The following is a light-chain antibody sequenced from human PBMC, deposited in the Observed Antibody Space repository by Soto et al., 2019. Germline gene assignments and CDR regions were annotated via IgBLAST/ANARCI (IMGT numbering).Light chain of an antibody. V-gene: IGKV3-20*01. J-gene: IGKJ1*01. CDR1: QSVSSSY. CDR2: GAS. CDR3: QQYGSSPWT. Sequence: EIVLTQSPGTLSLSPGERATLSCRASQSVSSSYLAWYQQKPGQAPRLHIYGASSRATGIPDRFSGSGSGTDFTVTISRLEPEDFAVYYCQQYGSSPWTVGQGTKVEIK.